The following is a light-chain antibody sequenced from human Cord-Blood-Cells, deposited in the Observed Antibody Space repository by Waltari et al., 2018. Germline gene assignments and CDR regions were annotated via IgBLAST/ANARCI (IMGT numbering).Light chain of an antibody. J-gene: IGKJ1*01. CDR3: QQDHSTPRT. CDR1: RSVLYSSNNKNY. CDR2: WAS. V-gene: IGKV4-1*01. Sequence: DIVMTQSPYSLAVSLGERATINCKTRRSVLYSSNNKNYIAWYQQKPGQPPKLLIYWASTRESGVPDRFSGSGSGTDVTLTISSLQAEDVAVYYCQQDHSTPRTFGQGTKVESK.